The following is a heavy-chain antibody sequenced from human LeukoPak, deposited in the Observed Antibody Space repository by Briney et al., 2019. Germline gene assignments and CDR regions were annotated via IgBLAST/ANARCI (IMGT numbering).Heavy chain of an antibody. J-gene: IGHJ4*02. Sequence: SETLSLTCTVAAGSISIYYWSWIRQHPGNGLEWIGYIYTSGSTNYTPSLKSRVTISVDSSKNQFSLKLSSVTAADTAVYYCARLDGGWLDYWGQGTLVTVSS. CDR2: IYTSGST. D-gene: IGHD6-19*01. V-gene: IGHV4-4*09. CDR3: ARLDGGWLDY. CDR1: AGSISIYY.